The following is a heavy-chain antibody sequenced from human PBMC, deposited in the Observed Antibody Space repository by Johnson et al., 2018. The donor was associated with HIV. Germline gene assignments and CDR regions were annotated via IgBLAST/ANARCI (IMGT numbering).Heavy chain of an antibody. CDR1: GFTFSSYW. D-gene: IGHD3-10*01. J-gene: IGHJ3*01. V-gene: IGHV3-7*01. Sequence: VQLVESGGGLVQPGGSLRLSCAASGFTFSSYWMSWVRQAPGKGLEWVANIKQDGSEKYYADSVKGRFTISRDNSKNTLDLQMNSLTIEDTAVFYCAKTRMGGILDAFDLWGQGTMVIVS. CDR2: IKQDGSEK. CDR3: AKTRMGGILDAFDL.